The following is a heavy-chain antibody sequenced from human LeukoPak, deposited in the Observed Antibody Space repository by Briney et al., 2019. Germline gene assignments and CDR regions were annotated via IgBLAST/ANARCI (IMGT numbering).Heavy chain of an antibody. V-gene: IGHV4-59*08. CDR3: ARGGWFGESPFDY. CDR1: GGSISSYH. J-gene: IGHJ4*02. CDR2: IYYSGST. Sequence: SETLSLTCTVSGGSISSYHWSWIRQPPGKGLEWIGYIYYSGSTNYNPSLKSRVTISLDTSKNQFSLKLSSVTAADTAVYYCARGGWFGESPFDYWGQGTLATVSS. D-gene: IGHD3-10*01.